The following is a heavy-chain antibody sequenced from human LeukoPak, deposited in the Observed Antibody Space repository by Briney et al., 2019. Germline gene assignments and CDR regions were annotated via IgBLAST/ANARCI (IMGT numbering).Heavy chain of an antibody. CDR1: GFTFSNYW. V-gene: IGHV3-7*01. CDR2: IKQDGSAN. J-gene: IGHJ4*02. CDR3: AREIADWNYYAFDY. Sequence: GGSLRLSCAASGFTFSNYWMSWVRQAPGKGLEWVANIKQDGSANNHVDSVKGRFTISRDNAKNSLYLQMNSLRADDTAVYYCAREIADWNYYAFDYWGQGTLVTVSS. D-gene: IGHD1-7*01.